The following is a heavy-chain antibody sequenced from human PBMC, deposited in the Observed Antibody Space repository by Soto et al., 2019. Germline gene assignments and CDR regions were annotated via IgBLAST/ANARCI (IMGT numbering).Heavy chain of an antibody. D-gene: IGHD6-13*01. J-gene: IGHJ4*02. CDR2: INAGNSDT. Sequence: ASVKVSCKASGYTFTSYAMHWVRQAPGQRLEWMGWINAGNSDTKYSQKFQGRVTISRDSAKNTMYLQVHSLRAEDTAVYYCAREIATTGLYYFDYWGQGTLVTVSS. CDR1: GYTFTSYA. V-gene: IGHV1-3*01. CDR3: AREIATTGLYYFDY.